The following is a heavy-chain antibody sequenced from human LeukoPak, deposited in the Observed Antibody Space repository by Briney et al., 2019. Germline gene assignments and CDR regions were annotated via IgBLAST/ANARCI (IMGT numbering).Heavy chain of an antibody. CDR1: GFSLSTSGVG. V-gene: IGHV2-5*01. CDR3: AHMRLLGYCSSTSCSPWDY. Sequence: SAPTLVKPTQTLTLTCTFSGFSLSTSGVGVGWIRQPPGKALEWLALNYWNDDKRYSPSLKSRLTITKDTSKNQVVLTMTNMDPVDTATYYCAHMRLLGYCSSTSCSPWDYWGQGTLVTVSS. J-gene: IGHJ4*02. D-gene: IGHD2-2*01. CDR2: NYWNDDK.